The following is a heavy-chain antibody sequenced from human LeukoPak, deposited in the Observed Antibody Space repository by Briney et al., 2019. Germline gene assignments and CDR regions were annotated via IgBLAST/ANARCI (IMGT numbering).Heavy chain of an antibody. CDR1: GYTFTGYY. CDR3: ARDYSSSWLNYYYYMDV. V-gene: IGHV1-2*02. J-gene: IGHJ6*03. D-gene: IGHD6-13*01. Sequence: ASVKVSCKASGYTFTGYYMHWVRQAPGQGLEWMGWINPNSGGTNYAQKFQGRVTMTRDTSKNQFSLKLSSVTAADTAVYYCARDYSSSWLNYYYYMDVWGKGTTVTISS. CDR2: INPNSGGT.